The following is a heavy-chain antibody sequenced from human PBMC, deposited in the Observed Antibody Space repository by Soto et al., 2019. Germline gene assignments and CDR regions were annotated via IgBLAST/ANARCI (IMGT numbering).Heavy chain of an antibody. CDR1: GFPLPTSGVG. D-gene: IGHD4-4*01. CDR2: IFWSDDK. V-gene: IGHV2-5*01. Sequence: SGPTLVNPTETLTLTCTFSGFPLPTSGVGVGWIRQPPGKALEWLAIIFWSDDKRYRPSLKSRLTITKDTSKNQVVLTMTNMDPVDTATYYCAHRSGYSNGDNWFDPWGQGTLVTVSS. J-gene: IGHJ5*02. CDR3: AHRSGYSNGDNWFDP.